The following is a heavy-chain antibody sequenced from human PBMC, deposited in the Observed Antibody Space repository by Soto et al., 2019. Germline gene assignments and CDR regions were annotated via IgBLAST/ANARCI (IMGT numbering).Heavy chain of an antibody. Sequence: ASVKVSCKATGYTFTGYYMHWVRQAPGQGLEWMGWINPNSGGTNYAQKFQGRVTMTRDTSISTAYMELGRLRSDDTAVYYCARVWVYYDFWSGSSANYYYYGMDVWGQGTTVTVSS. J-gene: IGHJ6*02. CDR3: ARVWVYYDFWSGSSANYYYYGMDV. V-gene: IGHV1-2*02. D-gene: IGHD3-3*01. CDR1: GYTFTGYY. CDR2: INPNSGGT.